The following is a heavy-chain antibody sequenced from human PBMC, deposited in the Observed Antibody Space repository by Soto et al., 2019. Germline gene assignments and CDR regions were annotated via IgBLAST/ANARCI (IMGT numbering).Heavy chain of an antibody. V-gene: IGHV3-30*18. CDR1: GFTFSSYG. J-gene: IGHJ4*02. CDR3: AKDREAYYDFWSGYLGGY. CDR2: IXYDGSNK. Sequence: QVQLVESGGGVVQPGRSLRLSCAASGFTFSSYGMHWVRQAPGKGLEWVAVIXYDGSNKYYADSVKGRFTISRDNSKNTLYLQMNSLRAEDTAVYYCAKDREAYYDFWSGYLGGYWGQGTLVTVSS. D-gene: IGHD3-3*01.